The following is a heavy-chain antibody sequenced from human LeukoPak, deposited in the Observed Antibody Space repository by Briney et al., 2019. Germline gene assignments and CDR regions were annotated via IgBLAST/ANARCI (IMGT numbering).Heavy chain of an antibody. CDR3: ARPVGGSGYSGDCFDP. D-gene: IGHD3-22*01. J-gene: IGHJ5*02. CDR2: IIPIFGTA. CDR1: GDTFTSYA. Sequence: GASVKVSCKASGDTFTSYAISWVRQAPGQGLEWMGGIIPIFGTANYAQKFQGRVTITADESTSTAYMELSSLRSEDTAVYYCARPVGGSGYSGDCFDPWGQGTLVTVSS. V-gene: IGHV1-69*13.